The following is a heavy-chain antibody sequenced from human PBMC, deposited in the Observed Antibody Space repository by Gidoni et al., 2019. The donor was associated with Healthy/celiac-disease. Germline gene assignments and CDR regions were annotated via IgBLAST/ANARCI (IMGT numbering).Heavy chain of an antibody. CDR3: ARGPFGVTTGF. J-gene: IGHJ4*02. Sequence: QVQLQESGPGLVKPSETLPPTCTVSGYSISSGYYWGWIRQPPGKGLEWIGSIYHSGSTYYNPSLKSRVTISVDTSKNQFSLKLSSVTAADTAVYYCARGPFGVTTGFWGQGTLVTVSS. CDR2: IYHSGST. CDR1: GYSISSGYY. V-gene: IGHV4-38-2*02. D-gene: IGHD4-17*01.